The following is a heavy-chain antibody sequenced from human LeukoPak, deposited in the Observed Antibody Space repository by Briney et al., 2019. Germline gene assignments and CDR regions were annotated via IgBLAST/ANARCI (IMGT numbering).Heavy chain of an antibody. CDR3: ARGYCSSTSCYTESWFDP. V-gene: IGHV4-31*11. Sequence: SETLSLTCAVYGGSFSGYYWSWIRQHPGKGLEWIGYIYYSGSTYYNPSLKSRVTISVDTSKNQFSLKLSSVTAADTAVYYCARGYCSSTSCYTESWFDPWGQGTLVTVSS. D-gene: IGHD2-2*02. CDR1: GGSFSGYY. J-gene: IGHJ5*02. CDR2: IYYSGST.